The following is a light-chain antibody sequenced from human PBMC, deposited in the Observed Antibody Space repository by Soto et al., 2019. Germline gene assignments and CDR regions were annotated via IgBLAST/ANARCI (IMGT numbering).Light chain of an antibody. Sequence: QSVLTQSSSASASLGSSVKLTCILSSGHITYIIEWHQQQPGKAPRFLMTLDRSGSYNRGSGVPDRFSGSSSGAARYLTIAILHFEDEGDYYCETWYSNTHKVFGGGTKLTVL. J-gene: IGLJ3*02. CDR2: LDRSGSY. CDR3: ETWYSNTHKV. CDR1: SGHITYI. V-gene: IGLV4-60*02.